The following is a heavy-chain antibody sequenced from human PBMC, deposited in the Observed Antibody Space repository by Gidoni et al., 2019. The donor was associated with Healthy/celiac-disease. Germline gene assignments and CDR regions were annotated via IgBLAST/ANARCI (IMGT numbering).Heavy chain of an antibody. V-gene: IGHV3-53*01. CDR1: GFTVSSNY. CDR3: ARADYYGSGSYYY. Sequence: EVQLVESGGGLIQPGGSLRLSCAASGFTVSSNYMSWVRQAPGKGLEWVSVIYSGGSTYYADSVKGRFTISRDNSKNTLYLQMNSLRAEDTAVYYCARADYYGSGSYYYWGQGTLVTVSS. CDR2: IYSGGST. J-gene: IGHJ4*02. D-gene: IGHD3-10*01.